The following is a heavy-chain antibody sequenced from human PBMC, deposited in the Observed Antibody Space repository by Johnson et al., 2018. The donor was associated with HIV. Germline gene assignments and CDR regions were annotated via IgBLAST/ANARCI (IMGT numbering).Heavy chain of an antibody. V-gene: IGHV3-30-3*01. CDR1: GFTFSSYA. CDR2: ISYDGSNK. Sequence: QVQLVESGGGVVQPGRSLRLSCAASGFTFSSYAMHWVRQAPGKWLEWVAVISYDGSNKYYADSVKGRFTIYRDNSKNTLYLQMNSLRAEDTAVYYCAREGAWEPPLDAIDIWGQGTMVPVSS. J-gene: IGHJ3*02. CDR3: AREGAWEPPLDAIDI. D-gene: IGHD1-26*01.